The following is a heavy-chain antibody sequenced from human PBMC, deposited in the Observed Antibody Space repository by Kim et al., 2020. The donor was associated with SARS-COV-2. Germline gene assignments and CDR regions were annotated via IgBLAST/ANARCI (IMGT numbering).Heavy chain of an antibody. J-gene: IGHJ4*02. V-gene: IGHV3-11*01. CDR3: ARDYYGSNSLDY. D-gene: IGHD3-3*01. CDR1: GFTFSDFY. Sequence: GGSLRLSCAASGFTFSDFYMNWIRQAPGKGLEWVSYISGSSTTIYYADSVKGRFTISRDNAKNSLYLQMNSLRVEDTAVYYCARDYYGSNSLDYWGQGTLVTVTS. CDR2: ISGSSTTI.